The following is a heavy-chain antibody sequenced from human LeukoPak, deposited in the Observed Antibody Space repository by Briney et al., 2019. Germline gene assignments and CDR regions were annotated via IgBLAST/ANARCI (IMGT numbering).Heavy chain of an antibody. D-gene: IGHD3-16*01. J-gene: IGHJ6*03. V-gene: IGHV3-20*01. CDR1: GFNFDDYG. CDR3: VRVGGYYYYYYMDV. Sequence: GGSLRLSCVASGFNFDDYGVGWVRQAPGRGLEWVSGINWNGKTTGYADSVKGRFTISRDNDKNSLYLQMNGLRADDTDLYHCVRVGGYYYYYYMDVWGRGTTVTVSS. CDR2: INWNGKTT.